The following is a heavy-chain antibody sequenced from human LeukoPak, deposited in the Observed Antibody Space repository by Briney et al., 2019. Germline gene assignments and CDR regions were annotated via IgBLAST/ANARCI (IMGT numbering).Heavy chain of an antibody. CDR3: AKDLSGSYYGPLYYFDY. CDR2: INSDGCST. CDR1: GFTFSNYW. J-gene: IGHJ4*02. D-gene: IGHD1-26*01. V-gene: IGHV3-74*01. Sequence: GGSLRLSCAASGFTFSNYWMHWVRQAPGKGLVWVSRINSDGCSTIYADSVKGRFTISRDNAKNTLYLQMNSLRAEDTAVYYCAKDLSGSYYGPLYYFDYWGQGTLVTVSS.